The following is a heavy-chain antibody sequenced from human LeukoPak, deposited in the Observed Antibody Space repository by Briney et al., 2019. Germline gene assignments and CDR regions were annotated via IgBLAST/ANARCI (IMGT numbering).Heavy chain of an antibody. J-gene: IGHJ3*02. CDR3: ARRRISSSWYWGGAFDI. CDR1: GGSISSSSYY. Sequence: SETLSLTCTVSGGSISSSSYYWGWIRQPPGKGLEWIGSIYYSGSTFYNPSLKSRVTISVDTSKNQFSLKLTSVTAADTAVYYCARRRISSSWYWGGAFDIWGQGTMVTVSS. D-gene: IGHD6-13*01. CDR2: IYYSGST. V-gene: IGHV4-39*07.